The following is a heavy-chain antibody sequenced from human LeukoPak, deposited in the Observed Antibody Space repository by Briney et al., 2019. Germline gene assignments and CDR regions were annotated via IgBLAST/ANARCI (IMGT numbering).Heavy chain of an antibody. CDR2: IYYSRST. D-gene: IGHD3-10*01. J-gene: IGHJ4*02. Sequence: SQTLSLTCTVAGRSISSSSYYCGWIRQPPGKGLEWLGRIYYSRSTYYNPSLKRRVNIPVATSKNQFSLKLNCVPAADTAVYYCAGQVLLWFGGGTFDYWGQETLVTVSS. CDR1: GRSISSSSYY. CDR3: AGQVLLWFGGGTFDY. V-gene: IGHV4-39*01.